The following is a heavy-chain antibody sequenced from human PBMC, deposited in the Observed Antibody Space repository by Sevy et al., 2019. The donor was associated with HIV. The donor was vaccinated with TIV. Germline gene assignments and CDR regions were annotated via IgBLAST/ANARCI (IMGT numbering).Heavy chain of an antibody. J-gene: IGHJ4*02. CDR3: AREGCTQPHDY. CDR1: GFTFAKYS. CDR2: FSFGCGRI. D-gene: IGHD2-8*01. V-gene: IGHV3-23*01. Sequence: GSLRLSCAASGFTFAKYSMSWVRQAPGKGLEWVSTFSFGCGRINYADSVKGRFTISRDNSKNTLFLQMNSLRAEDTATYFCAREGCTQPHDYWGQGTLVTVSS.